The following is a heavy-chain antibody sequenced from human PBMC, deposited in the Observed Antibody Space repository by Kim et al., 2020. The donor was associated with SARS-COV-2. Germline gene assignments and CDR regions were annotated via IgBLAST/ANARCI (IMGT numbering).Heavy chain of an antibody. J-gene: IGHJ4*02. CDR3: VREDSGSWKHFES. D-gene: IGHD1-26*01. V-gene: IGHV1-46*01. Sequence: YAQKFQGRVTMPRATSTGTVYMELSSLRSEETAVYYCVREDSGSWKHFESWGQGTLVTVSS.